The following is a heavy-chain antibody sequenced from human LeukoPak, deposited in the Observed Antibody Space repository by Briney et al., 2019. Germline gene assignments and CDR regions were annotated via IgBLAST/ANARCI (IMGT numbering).Heavy chain of an antibody. D-gene: IGHD4-23*01. J-gene: IGHJ4*02. CDR3: ARAQGVGGVFDY. Sequence: SETLSLTCAVYGGSFSGYYWSWIRQPPGKGLEWIGEINHSGSTNYNPSLKSRVTISVDTSKNRFSLKLSSVTAADTAVYYCARAQGVGGVFDYWGQGTLVTVSS. CDR2: INHSGST. CDR1: GGSFSGYY. V-gene: IGHV4-34*01.